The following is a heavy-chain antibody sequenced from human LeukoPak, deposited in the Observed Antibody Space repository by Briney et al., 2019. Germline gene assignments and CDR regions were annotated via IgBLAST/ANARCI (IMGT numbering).Heavy chain of an antibody. J-gene: IGHJ5*02. CDR3: AGGGGANISPSNWFDP. Sequence: PGGSLRLSCVASGFTFSSNGMHWVRQAPGKGLEWVTFIQYDGSKKYYADSVKGRFTISRDNAKNSLFLQMNSLRPEDTAVYYCAGGGGANISPSNWFDPWGQGTVVTVSS. CDR2: IQYDGSKK. V-gene: IGHV3-30*02. CDR1: GFTFSSNG. D-gene: IGHD3-16*01.